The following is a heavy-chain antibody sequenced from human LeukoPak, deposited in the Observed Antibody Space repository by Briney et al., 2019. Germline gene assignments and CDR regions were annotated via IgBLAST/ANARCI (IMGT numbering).Heavy chain of an antibody. J-gene: IGHJ4*02. V-gene: IGHV1-69*04. CDR1: GGTFSSYA. CDR3: ARGPLNSSGYYWAPPWYY. D-gene: IGHD3-22*01. CDR2: IIPILGIA. Sequence: SVKVSCKASGGTFSSYAISWVRQAPGQGLEWMGRIIPILGIANYAQKFQGRVAITADKSTSTAYMELSSLRSEDTAVYYCARGPLNSSGYYWAPPWYYWGQGTLVTVSS.